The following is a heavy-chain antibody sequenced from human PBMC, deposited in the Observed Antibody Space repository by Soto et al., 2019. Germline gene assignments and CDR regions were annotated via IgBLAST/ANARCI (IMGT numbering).Heavy chain of an antibody. V-gene: IGHV4-34*01. CDR2: IKHNTNS. Sequence: QLHLQQWGAGLLKPSETLSLTYAGYGGSFSDTYWNWLRQPPGKWLEWIGEIKHNTNSIYNPSLTSLVTISVDTLKNHFSLKLTSFPAADTAVYYCARGVRLFRGSFDPWGQGTLVTVSS. D-gene: IGHD3-10*02. CDR1: GGSFSDTY. CDR3: ARGVRLFRGSFDP. J-gene: IGHJ5*02.